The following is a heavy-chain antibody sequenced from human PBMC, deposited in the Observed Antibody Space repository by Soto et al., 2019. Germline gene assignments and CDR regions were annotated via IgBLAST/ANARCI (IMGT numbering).Heavy chain of an antibody. J-gene: IGHJ4*02. Sequence: SETLSLTCAVYGGSFSGYYWSWIRQPPGKGLEWIGEINHSGSTNYNPSLKSRVTISVDTSKNQFSLKLSSVTAADTAVYYCARGVITMVRGVHFDYWGQGTLVTVSS. CDR2: INHSGST. V-gene: IGHV4-34*01. D-gene: IGHD3-10*01. CDR1: GGSFSGYY. CDR3: ARGVITMVRGVHFDY.